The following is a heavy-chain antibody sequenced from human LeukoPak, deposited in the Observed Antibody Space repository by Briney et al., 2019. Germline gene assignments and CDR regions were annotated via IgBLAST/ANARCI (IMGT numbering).Heavy chain of an antibody. CDR1: GFTFGDYA. Sequence: PGGSLRLSCTGSGFTFGDYAMSWVRQAPGKGLEWVGFIRSKAYGGTTGYAASVKGRFTIPRDDSKNTAYLQMNSLKTEDTAVYYCTSGLLSTVRGVIMDYWGQGTLVTVSS. J-gene: IGHJ4*02. D-gene: IGHD3-10*01. CDR3: TSGLLSTVRGVIMDY. CDR2: IRSKAYGGTT. V-gene: IGHV3-49*04.